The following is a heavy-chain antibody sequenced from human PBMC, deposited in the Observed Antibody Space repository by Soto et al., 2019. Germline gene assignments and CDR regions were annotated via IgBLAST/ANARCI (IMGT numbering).Heavy chain of an antibody. CDR2: INHSGST. V-gene: IGHV4-34*01. CDR3: ASYKSVTTHHFDY. J-gene: IGHJ4*02. CDR1: GGSFSGYY. Sequence: SETLSLTCAVYGGSFSGYYWSWIRQPPGKGLEWIGEINHSGSTNYNPSLKSRVTISVDTSKNQFSLKLSSVTAADTAVYYCASYKSVTTHHFDYWGQGTLVTVSS. D-gene: IGHD4-17*01.